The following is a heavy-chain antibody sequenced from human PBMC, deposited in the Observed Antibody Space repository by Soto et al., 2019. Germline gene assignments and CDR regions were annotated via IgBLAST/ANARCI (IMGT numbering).Heavy chain of an antibody. CDR1: GFTFGDYA. CDR3: TRDKPSFNWNYVHYYYGMDV. Sequence: GGSLRLSCTASGFTFGDYAISWVRQAPGKGLEWVGFIRSKAYGGTTEYAASVKGRFTISRDDSKSIAYLQMNSLKTEDTAVYYCTRDKPSFNWNYVHYYYGMDVWGQGTTVTVSS. J-gene: IGHJ6*02. V-gene: IGHV3-49*04. CDR2: IRSKAYGGTT. D-gene: IGHD1-7*01.